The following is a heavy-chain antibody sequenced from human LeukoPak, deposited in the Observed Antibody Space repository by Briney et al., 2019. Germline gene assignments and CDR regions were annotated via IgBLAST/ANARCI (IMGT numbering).Heavy chain of an antibody. J-gene: IGHJ3*02. CDR2: ISGSGGST. Sequence: GGSLRLSCAASGFTVSDYSMAWVRQAPGKGLEWVSAISGSGGSTYYADSVKGRFTISRDNSKNTLYLQMNSLRAEDTAVYYCAKDRAGYYDSSGPEDAFDIWGQGTMVTVSS. CDR3: AKDRAGYYDSSGPEDAFDI. CDR1: GFTVSDYS. V-gene: IGHV3-23*01. D-gene: IGHD3-22*01.